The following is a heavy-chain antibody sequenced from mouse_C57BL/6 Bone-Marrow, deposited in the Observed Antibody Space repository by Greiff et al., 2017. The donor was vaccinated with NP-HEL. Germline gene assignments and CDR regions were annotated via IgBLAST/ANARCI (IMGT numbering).Heavy chain of an antibody. Sequence: EVQRVESGEGLVKPGGSLKLSCAASGFTFSSYAMSWVRQTPEKRLEWVAYISSGGNYIYYADTVKGRFTISRDNARNTLYLQVSSLKSEDTAMYYCTRAPPWFAYWGQGTLVTVSA. CDR2: ISSGGNYI. J-gene: IGHJ3*01. CDR3: TRAPPWFAY. V-gene: IGHV5-9-1*02. CDR1: GFTFSSYA.